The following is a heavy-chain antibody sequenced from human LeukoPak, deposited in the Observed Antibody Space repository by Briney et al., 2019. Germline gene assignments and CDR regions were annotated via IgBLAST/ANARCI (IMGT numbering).Heavy chain of an antibody. J-gene: IGHJ3*02. D-gene: IGHD6-19*01. CDR1: GGSISSYY. CDR2: IYTSGNT. Sequence: SETLSLTCTVSGGSISSYYWSWIRQPPEKGLEWIGNIYTSGNTNYNPSLKSRVAISVDTSKNQFSLKLNSVTAADTAVYYCARPYSSGWSGAFDIWGQGTMVTVSS. V-gene: IGHV4-4*09. CDR3: ARPYSSGWSGAFDI.